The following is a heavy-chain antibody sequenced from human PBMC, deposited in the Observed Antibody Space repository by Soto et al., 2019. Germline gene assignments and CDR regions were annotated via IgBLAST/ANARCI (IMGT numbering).Heavy chain of an antibody. CDR2: INPNADTT. CDR1: GYTFINYY. J-gene: IGHJ4*02. Sequence: QVQLVQSGAEVQKPGASVKVSCKASGYTFINYYMHWVRQSPGQGLEWMGMINPNADTTTYSQQFQGRFTVTSEYSTSTVYMERNSLRLEDTAGYYCAREKYPKGREDYLGQGTLVTVSS. CDR3: AREKYPKGREDY. V-gene: IGHV1-46*01. D-gene: IGHD2-2*02.